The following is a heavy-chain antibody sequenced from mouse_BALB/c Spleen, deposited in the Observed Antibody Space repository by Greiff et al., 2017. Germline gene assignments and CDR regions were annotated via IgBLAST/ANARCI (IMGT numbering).Heavy chain of an antibody. J-gene: IGHJ2*01. CDR1: GFTFSSYG. CDR3: ARQTAFDY. D-gene: IGHD4-1*01. CDR2: ISSGGSYT. V-gene: IGHV5-6*01. Sequence: EVKVVESGGDLVKPGGSLKLSCAASGFTFSSYGMSWVRQTPDKRLEWVATISSGGSYTYYPDSVKGRFTISRDNAKNTLYLQMSSLKSEDTAMYYCARQTAFDYWGQGTTLTVSS.